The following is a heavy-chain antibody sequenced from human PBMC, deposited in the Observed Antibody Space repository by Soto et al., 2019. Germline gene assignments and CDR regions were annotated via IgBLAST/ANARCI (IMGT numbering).Heavy chain of an antibody. Sequence: HPGGSLRLSCAASGFTFSSYSMNWVRQAPGKGLEWVSYISISSSTIYYADSVKGRFTISRDNAKNSLYLQMNSLRDEDTAVYYCARDRYYYDSSGYYGPYGMDVWGQGTTVTVSS. CDR3: ARDRYYYDSSGYYGPYGMDV. CDR1: GFTFSSYS. D-gene: IGHD3-22*01. J-gene: IGHJ6*02. V-gene: IGHV3-48*02. CDR2: ISISSSTI.